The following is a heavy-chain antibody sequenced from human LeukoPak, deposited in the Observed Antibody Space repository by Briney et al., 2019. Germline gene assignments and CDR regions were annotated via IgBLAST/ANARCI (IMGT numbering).Heavy chain of an antibody. D-gene: IGHD6-19*01. CDR2: IWYDGTNK. J-gene: IGHJ4*02. CDR1: GFTFSTYA. V-gene: IGHV3-33*08. CDR3: ARDFSSGWLDY. Sequence: QSGGSLRLSCAASGFTFSTYAMSWVRQAPGKGLEWVALIWYDGTNKYYADSVKGRFTISRDNSKNTLYLQMNSLRAEDTAVYYCARDFSSGWLDYWGQGTLVTVSS.